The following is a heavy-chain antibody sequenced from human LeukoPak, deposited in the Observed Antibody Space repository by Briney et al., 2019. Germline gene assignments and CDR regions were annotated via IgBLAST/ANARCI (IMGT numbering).Heavy chain of an antibody. CDR2: ISSNGGST. J-gene: IGHJ4*02. V-gene: IGHV3-64*01. Sequence: PGGSLRLSCAASGFTFSSYAMHWVRQAPGKGLEYVSAISSNGGSTYYANSVKGRFTISRDNSKNTLYLQMGSLRAEDMAVYYCARGAGTSFDYWGQGTLVTVSS. CDR3: ARGAGTSFDY. CDR1: GFTFSSYA. D-gene: IGHD1-1*01.